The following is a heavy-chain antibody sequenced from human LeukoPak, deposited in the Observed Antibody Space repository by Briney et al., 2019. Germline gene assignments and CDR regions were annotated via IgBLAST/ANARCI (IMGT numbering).Heavy chain of an antibody. V-gene: IGHV1-18*01. CDR2: IGPYNGNT. Sequence: ASVKVSCKASGYTFTSYGISWVRQAPGQGLEWMGWIGPYNGNTNYAQNLQGRVTMTTDTSTSTAYMVLGSLGSDDTAVYYCARDQDSLVRGVIGYWGQGTLVTVSS. D-gene: IGHD3-10*01. J-gene: IGHJ4*02. CDR3: ARDQDSLVRGVIGY. CDR1: GYTFTSYG.